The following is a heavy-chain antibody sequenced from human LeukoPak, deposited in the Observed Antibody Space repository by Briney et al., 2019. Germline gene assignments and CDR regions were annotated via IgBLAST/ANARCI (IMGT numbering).Heavy chain of an antibody. J-gene: IGHJ4*02. D-gene: IGHD6-19*01. Sequence: ASVKVSCKASGYAFTDHYIHWVRQAPGQGLEWMGWINPKSGATDYAQKFQGRVTMTSDTRISTAYMELSRLRSDDTAVYYCARAGEWLVHFDYWGQGTLVTVSS. CDR3: ARAGEWLVHFDY. CDR1: GYAFTDHY. CDR2: INPKSGAT. V-gene: IGHV1-2*02.